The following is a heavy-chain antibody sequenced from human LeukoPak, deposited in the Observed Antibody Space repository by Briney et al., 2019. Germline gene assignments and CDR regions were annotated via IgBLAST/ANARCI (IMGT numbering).Heavy chain of an antibody. Sequence: GGSPRLSCAASGFTLSSYAMSWVRQAPGKGLEWVSAISGSGGSTYYADSVKGRFTISRDNSKNTLYLQMNSLRAEDTAVYYCARSAPGASSEPLDYWGQGTLVTVSS. CDR1: GFTLSSYA. CDR2: ISGSGGST. V-gene: IGHV3-23*01. D-gene: IGHD6-6*01. CDR3: ARSAPGASSEPLDY. J-gene: IGHJ4*02.